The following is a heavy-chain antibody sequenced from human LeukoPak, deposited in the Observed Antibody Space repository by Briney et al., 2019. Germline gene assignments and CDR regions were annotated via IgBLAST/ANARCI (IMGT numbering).Heavy chain of an antibody. CDR3: ARDRRDGYCLGH. V-gene: IGHV3-66*01. Sequence: PGGSLRLSCAASGFTFSSYAMSWVRRTPGKGLEWVSGIYSGGTTYYADSVKGRVTISRDSSKNTLYLQMNSLRAEDTAVYYCARDRRDGYCLGHWGQGTLVTVSS. J-gene: IGHJ4*02. D-gene: IGHD5-24*01. CDR2: IYSGGTT. CDR1: GFTFSSYA.